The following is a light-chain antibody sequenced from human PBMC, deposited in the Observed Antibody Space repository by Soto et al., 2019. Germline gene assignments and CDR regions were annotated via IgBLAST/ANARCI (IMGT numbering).Light chain of an antibody. J-gene: IGLJ3*02. CDR2: EVN. Sequence: QSVLTQPASVSGSPGQSITISCTGTSSDVGAYNHVSWYQQHPGKVPKVMIYEVNNRPSGVSNRFSASKSGNTASLTISVLQSEDEATDYCRSFTSGGTWVFGGGTKLTVL. CDR1: SSDVGAYNH. V-gene: IGLV2-14*03. CDR3: RSFTSGGTWV.